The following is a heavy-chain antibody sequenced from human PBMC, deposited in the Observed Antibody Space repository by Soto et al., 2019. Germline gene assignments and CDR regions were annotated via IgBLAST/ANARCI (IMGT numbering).Heavy chain of an antibody. CDR1: GFNFASYA. CDR3: VKWRGDSSTYHGFYYYYGMDV. D-gene: IGHD2-2*01. CDR2: ISGGGLAT. V-gene: IGHV3-23*01. Sequence: EVQVLESGGGLVQTGGSLRLSCAASGFNFASYAMNWVRQAPGKGLEWVSTISGGGLATFYADSVQGRFTIARDDIQNTLSLQLGSLRAEDTAVYYCVKWRGDSSTYHGFYYYYGMDVWGQGTTVTVSS. J-gene: IGHJ6*01.